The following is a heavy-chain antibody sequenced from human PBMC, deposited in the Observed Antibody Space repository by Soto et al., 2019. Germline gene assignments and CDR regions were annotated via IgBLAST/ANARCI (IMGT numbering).Heavy chain of an antibody. V-gene: IGHV4-59*01. Sequence: SETLSLTCTVSGGSISGYYWSWIRQPPGKGLEWIGYMYNTGSTVYNPSFKSRVTISVDTSKNQFSLKLNSATAADTAVYYCARVLWGYCGTDCYPLDVWGQGTTVTVSS. CDR3: ARVLWGYCGTDCYPLDV. CDR1: GGSISGYY. CDR2: MYNTGST. J-gene: IGHJ6*02. D-gene: IGHD2-21*02.